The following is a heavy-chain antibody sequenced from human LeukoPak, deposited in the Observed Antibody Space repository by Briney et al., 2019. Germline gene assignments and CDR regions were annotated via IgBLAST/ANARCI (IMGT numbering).Heavy chain of an antibody. CDR3: ARVLTTRRGFLEWLLLDY. CDR1: GGSVSSGSYY. Sequence: KPSETLSLTCTVSGGSVSSGSYYWSWIRQPPGKGLEWIGYIYYSGSTNYNPSLKSRVTISVDTSKNQLSLKLSSVTAADTAVYYCARVLTTRRGFLEWLLLDYWGQGTLVTVSS. J-gene: IGHJ4*02. CDR2: IYYSGST. D-gene: IGHD3-3*01. V-gene: IGHV4-61*01.